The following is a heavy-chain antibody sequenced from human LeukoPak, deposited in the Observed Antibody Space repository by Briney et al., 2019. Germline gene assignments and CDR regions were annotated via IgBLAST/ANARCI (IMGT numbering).Heavy chain of an antibody. CDR1: GFTFSSYG. CDR2: ISYDGSNK. D-gene: IGHD3-22*01. Sequence: PGRSLRLSCAASGFTFSSYGMHWVRQAPGKGLEWVAVISYDGSNKYYADSVKGRFTISRDNSKNTLYLQMNSLRAEDTAVYYCARDLLYYDSSGYYSATRWGQGTLVTVSS. V-gene: IGHV3-30*03. CDR3: ARDLLYYDSSGYYSATR. J-gene: IGHJ4*02.